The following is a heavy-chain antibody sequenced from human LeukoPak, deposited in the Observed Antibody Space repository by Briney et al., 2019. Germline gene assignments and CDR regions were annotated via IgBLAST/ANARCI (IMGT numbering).Heavy chain of an antibody. J-gene: IGHJ4*02. CDR1: GFTFSSYS. CDR3: AKADIN. CDR2: ISSSSSTI. Sequence: GGSLRLSCAASGFTFSSYSMNWVRRAPGKGLEWVSYISSSSSTIYYADSVKGRFTISRDNAKNSLYLQMNSLGIEDTAVYYCAKADINWGQGVLVTVSS. V-gene: IGHV3-48*04.